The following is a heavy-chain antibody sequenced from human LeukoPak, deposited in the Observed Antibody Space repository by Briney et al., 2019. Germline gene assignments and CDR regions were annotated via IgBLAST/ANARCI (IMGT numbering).Heavy chain of an antibody. Sequence: PGGSLRLSCAASGFTFNNYALSWVRQAPGKGLGWVSAISGSGGCTYYADSVKGRFTISRDNSKNTLYLQMSSLRAEDTAVYYCAKEYFDWLSPFQHWGQGTLVTVSS. J-gene: IGHJ1*01. D-gene: IGHD3-9*01. V-gene: IGHV3-23*01. CDR1: GFTFNNYA. CDR2: ISGSGGCT. CDR3: AKEYFDWLSPFQH.